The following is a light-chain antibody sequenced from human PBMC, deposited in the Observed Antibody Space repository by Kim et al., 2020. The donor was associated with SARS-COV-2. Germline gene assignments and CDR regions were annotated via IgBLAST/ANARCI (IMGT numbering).Light chain of an antibody. V-gene: IGLV3-21*04. J-gene: IGLJ3*02. CDR3: QVWDSSSDHWV. CDR1: NIGSKS. Sequence: SYELTQPPSVSVAPGKTARITCGGNNIGSKSVHWYQQKPGQAPVLVIYYDSDRPSGIPERFSGSNSGNTATLTISRVEAGDEADYYCQVWDSSSDHWVFGGGTKLPGL. CDR2: YDS.